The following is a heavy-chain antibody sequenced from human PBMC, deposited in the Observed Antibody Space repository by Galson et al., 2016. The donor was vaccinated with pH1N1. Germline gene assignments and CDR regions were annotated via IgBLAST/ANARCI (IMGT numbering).Heavy chain of an antibody. Sequence: SVKVSCKAPGYSVTRYYMHWVRQAPGQGLEWMGIIDPSDGTTTYSQKFLGRITMTRDTPTNSVYMELSSLTSDDTAVYYCARRYYFDYWGQGTLITVSS. CDR1: GYSVTRYY. CDR3: ARRYYFDY. J-gene: IGHJ4*02. CDR2: IDPSDGTT. V-gene: IGHV1-46*01.